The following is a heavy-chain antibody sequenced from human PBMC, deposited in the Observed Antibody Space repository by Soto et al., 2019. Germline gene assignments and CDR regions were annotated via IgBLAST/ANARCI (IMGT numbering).Heavy chain of an antibody. CDR3: ARGDGYIFDY. CDR2: MNPNTGDT. V-gene: IGHV1-8*01. D-gene: IGHD5-12*01. J-gene: IGHJ4*02. Sequence: QVQLVQSGAEVKKPGASVKVSCKASGYTFISYDINWVRQATGQGLEWMGWMNPNTGDTGYEQKFQGRVTMTRNTSINTANLELSSLRSDDTAVYFCARGDGYIFDYWGQGTLVTVSS. CDR1: GYTFISYD.